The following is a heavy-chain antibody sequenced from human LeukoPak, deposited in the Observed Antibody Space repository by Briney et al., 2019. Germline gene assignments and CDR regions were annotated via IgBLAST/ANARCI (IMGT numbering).Heavy chain of an antibody. CDR3: AELGITMIGGV. Sequence: GGSLRLSCAASGFTFISYEMNWIRQAPGKGLEWVSYISRSSSTIYYAYSVKGRFTIYRDKAKNSLYLQMNSLRAEDTAVYYCAELGITMIGGVWGKGTTVTISS. D-gene: IGHD3-10*02. J-gene: IGHJ6*03. V-gene: IGHV3-48*03. CDR1: GFTFISYE. CDR2: ISRSSSTI.